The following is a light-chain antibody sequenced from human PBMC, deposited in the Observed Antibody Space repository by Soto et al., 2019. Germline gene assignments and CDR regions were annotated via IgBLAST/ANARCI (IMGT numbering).Light chain of an antibody. CDR3: QQSYSLSPIT. V-gene: IGKV1-39*01. CDR1: ETISTF. J-gene: IGKJ5*01. CDR2: AAS. Sequence: DIPMTQSPSSLSASVGDRVTLTCRASETISTFLNWYQHKPGRAPKLLIYAASRLQSGVPSRFSGSGSGTDLTLTINGLQPEDFASYYCQQSYSLSPITFGQGTRLEI.